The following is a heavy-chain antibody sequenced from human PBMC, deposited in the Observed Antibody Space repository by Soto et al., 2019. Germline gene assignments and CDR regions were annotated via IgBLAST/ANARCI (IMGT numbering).Heavy chain of an antibody. Sequence: GGSLRLSCAASGFTFSNAWMSWVRQAPGKGLEWVGRIKSKTDGGTTDYAAPVKGRFTISRDDSKNTLYLQMNSLKTEDTAVYYCTTDGTTSNYDFWSGYHYYYYGMDVWGQGTTVPVSS. CDR1: GFTFSNAW. D-gene: IGHD3-3*01. J-gene: IGHJ6*02. CDR3: TTDGTTSNYDFWSGYHYYYYGMDV. CDR2: IKSKTDGGTT. V-gene: IGHV3-15*01.